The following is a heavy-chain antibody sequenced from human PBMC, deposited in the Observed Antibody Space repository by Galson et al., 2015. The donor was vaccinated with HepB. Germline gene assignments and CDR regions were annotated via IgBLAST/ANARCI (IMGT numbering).Heavy chain of an antibody. V-gene: IGHV3-49*03. Sequence: SLRLSCAASGFTFGDYAMSWLRQAPGKGLEWVGFISSNAYGGTTEYAAPVKGRYTISSDDSKRIAYLQMNSLKTGDTAVYYWTRDGSPWFGELSPPFDYWGQGTLVT. J-gene: IGHJ4*02. D-gene: IGHD3-10*01. CDR1: GFTFGDYA. CDR2: ISSNAYGGTT. CDR3: TRDGSPWFGELSPPFDY.